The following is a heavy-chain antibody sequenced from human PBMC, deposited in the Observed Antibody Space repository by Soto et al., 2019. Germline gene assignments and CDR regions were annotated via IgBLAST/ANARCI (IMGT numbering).Heavy chain of an antibody. CDR1: GFTVSSNY. Sequence: GGSLRLSCAASGFTVSSNYMSWVRQAPGKGLEWVSVIYSGGSTYYADSVKGRFTISRHNSKNTLYLQMNSLRAEDTAVYYCGSAAAGTNYYYYMDVWGKGTTVTVSS. CDR2: IYSGGST. V-gene: IGHV3-53*04. CDR3: GSAAAGTNYYYYMDV. J-gene: IGHJ6*03. D-gene: IGHD6-13*01.